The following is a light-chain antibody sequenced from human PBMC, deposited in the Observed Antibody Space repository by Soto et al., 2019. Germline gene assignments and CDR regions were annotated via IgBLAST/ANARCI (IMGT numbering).Light chain of an antibody. J-gene: IGKJ2*01. CDR2: GAS. V-gene: IGKV3-15*01. CDR3: QQYNNWPYP. Sequence: EIVMTQSPATLSVSPGERATLSCRASQSVSSNLAWYQQKPGQAPRLLIYGASTRATGIPARFSGSGSGTDFTLTISSLHSEDFAVYYCQQYNNWPYPFGQRTKLQI. CDR1: QSVSSN.